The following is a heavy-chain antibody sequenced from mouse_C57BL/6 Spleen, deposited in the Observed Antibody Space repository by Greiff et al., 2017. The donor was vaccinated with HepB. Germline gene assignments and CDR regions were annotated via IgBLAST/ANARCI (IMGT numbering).Heavy chain of an antibody. CDR2: ISDGGSYT. D-gene: IGHD1-1*01. J-gene: IGHJ4*01. CDR1: GFTFSSYA. CDR3: ARDAGSSFYYAMDY. Sequence: EVKLQESGGGLVKPGGSLKLSCAASGFTFSSYAMSWVRQTPEKRLEWVATISDGGSYTYYPDNVKGRFTISRDNAKNNLYLQMSHLKSEDTAMYYCARDAGSSFYYAMDYWGQGTSVTVSS. V-gene: IGHV5-4*01.